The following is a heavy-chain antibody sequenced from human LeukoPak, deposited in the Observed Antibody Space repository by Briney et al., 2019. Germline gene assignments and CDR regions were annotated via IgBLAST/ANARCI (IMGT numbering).Heavy chain of an antibody. CDR3: ARLRRGGHYYYYYMDV. V-gene: IGHV4-30-4*07. CDR2: IYYTGST. D-gene: IGHD4-23*01. J-gene: IGHJ6*03. Sequence: PSETLSLTCAVSGGSISRSGYSWSWIRQPPGKGLDWIAYIYYTGSTYYNPSLKSRVTISLDTSKNQFSLKLTSVTAADTAVYYCARLRRGGHYYYYYMDVWGKGTTVTISS. CDR1: GGSISRSGYS.